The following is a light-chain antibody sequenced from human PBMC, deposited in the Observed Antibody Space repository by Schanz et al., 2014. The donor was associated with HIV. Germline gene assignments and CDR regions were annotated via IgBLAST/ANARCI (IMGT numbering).Light chain of an antibody. V-gene: IGKV3-20*01. Sequence: VLTQSPGTLSLSLGERATLSCRASQSVSSNLAWYQQKPGQAPRLLIYGASTRATGIPARFSGSGSGTDFTLTISRLEPEDFAVYYCQQYSSPWTFGQGTKVEIE. CDR3: QQYSSPWT. CDR2: GAS. J-gene: IGKJ1*01. CDR1: QSVSSN.